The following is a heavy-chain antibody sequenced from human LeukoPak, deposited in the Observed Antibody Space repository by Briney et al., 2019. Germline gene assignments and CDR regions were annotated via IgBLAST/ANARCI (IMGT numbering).Heavy chain of an antibody. J-gene: IGHJ4*02. CDR1: GFTFSRYW. Sequence: GGSLRLSCAASGFTFSRYWMRWVRQAPGKGLEWVANMNQDGSEKYYLDSVKGRFTISRDNAKNSLYLQMNSLRPEDTAVYYCARRDEGASGRGSDYWGQGTLVTVSS. CDR3: ARRDEGASGRGSDY. V-gene: IGHV3-7*01. D-gene: IGHD6-13*01. CDR2: MNQDGSEK.